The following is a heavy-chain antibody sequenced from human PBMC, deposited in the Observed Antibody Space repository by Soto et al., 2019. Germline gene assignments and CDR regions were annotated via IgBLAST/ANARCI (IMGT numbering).Heavy chain of an antibody. CDR3: ATPGGYSSSANYFDY. CDR2: INHSGST. J-gene: IGHJ4*02. V-gene: IGHV4-34*01. CDR1: GGSFIGYY. D-gene: IGHD6-6*01. Sequence: SETLSLTCAFYGGSFIGYYWSWIRQPPGKGLEWIGEINHSGSTNYNPSLKSRVTISVDTSKNQFSLKLSSVTAADTAVYYCATPGGYSSSANYFDYWGQGTLVTVSS.